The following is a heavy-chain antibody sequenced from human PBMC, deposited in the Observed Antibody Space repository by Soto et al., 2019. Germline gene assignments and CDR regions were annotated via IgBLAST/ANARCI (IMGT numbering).Heavy chain of an antibody. Sequence: QVQLQQWGAGLLKPSETLSLTCAVYGGSFSGYYWSWIRQPPGKGLEWIGEINHSGSTNYNPSLKSRVTISVDTSKNQFALKLSSVTAADTAVYYCARSTIFGVVIIRFFDYWGQGTLVTVSS. J-gene: IGHJ4*02. D-gene: IGHD3-3*01. CDR3: ARSTIFGVVIIRFFDY. CDR2: INHSGST. CDR1: GGSFSGYY. V-gene: IGHV4-34*01.